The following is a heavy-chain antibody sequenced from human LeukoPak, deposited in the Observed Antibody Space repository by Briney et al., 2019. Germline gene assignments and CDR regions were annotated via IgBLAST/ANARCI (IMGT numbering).Heavy chain of an antibody. CDR3: TKNQILDDSGSWYAF. D-gene: IGHD6-13*01. CDR1: GFTFSTND. CDR2: ISDGGGRT. J-gene: IGHJ4*02. Sequence: GGSLRLSCGASGFTFSTNDMSWVRQAPGKGLEWVSGISDGGGRTFYAESVKGRFTVSRDNSKNTLYLRMNSLRADDTAIYYCTKNQILDDSGSWYAFWGQGTLVTVSS. V-gene: IGHV3-23*01.